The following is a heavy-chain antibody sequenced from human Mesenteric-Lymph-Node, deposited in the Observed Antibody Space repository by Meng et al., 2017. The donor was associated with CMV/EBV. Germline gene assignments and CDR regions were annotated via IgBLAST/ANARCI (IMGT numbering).Heavy chain of an antibody. Sequence: GESLKISCAASGFTFSSYSMNWVRQAPGKGLEWVSSISSSSSYINYADSVKGRFTISRDNAKNSLYLQMNSLRAEDTAVYYCARDPEYSSGRDYYYYYGMDVWGQGTTVTVSS. CDR3: ARDPEYSSGRDYYYYYGMDV. J-gene: IGHJ6*02. V-gene: IGHV3-21*01. D-gene: IGHD6-19*01. CDR1: GFTFSSYS. CDR2: ISSSSSYI.